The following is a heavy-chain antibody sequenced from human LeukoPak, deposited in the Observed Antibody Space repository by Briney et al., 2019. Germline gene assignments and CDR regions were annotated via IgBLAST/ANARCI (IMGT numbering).Heavy chain of an antibody. CDR3: TIWSGPHGDY. CDR1: GYSISSGYY. V-gene: IGHV4-38-2*02. Sequence: SETLSLTCTVSGYSISSGYYWGWIRQPPGKGLEWIGSIYYSGSTYYNPSLKSRVTISVDTSKNQFSLKLSSVTAADTAVYYCTIWSGPHGDYWGQRTLVTVSS. J-gene: IGHJ4*02. D-gene: IGHD3-3*01. CDR2: IYYSGST.